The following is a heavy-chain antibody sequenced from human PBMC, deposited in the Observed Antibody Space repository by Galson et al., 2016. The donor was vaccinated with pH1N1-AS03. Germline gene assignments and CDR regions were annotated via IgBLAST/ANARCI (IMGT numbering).Heavy chain of an antibody. V-gene: IGHV1-18*01. J-gene: IGHJ3*01. CDR2: ISTHNGDT. CDR3: AREGFRRRLLLPGAFDV. D-gene: IGHD3-22*01. CDR1: GYTLTAYG. Sequence: SVKVSCKVSGYTLTAYGVSWVRQAPGQGLQWMGWISTHNGDTNYAQNFHGRVTLTTDTSTSTVYLELRSLQSDDTAVYYCAREGFRRRLLLPGAFDVWGQGTMLTVSS.